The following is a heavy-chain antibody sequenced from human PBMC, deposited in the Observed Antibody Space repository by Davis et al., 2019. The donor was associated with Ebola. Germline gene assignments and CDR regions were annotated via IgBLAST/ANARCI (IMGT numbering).Heavy chain of an antibody. V-gene: IGHV3-53*05. Sequence: GGSLRLSCAASGFTVSSNYMSWVRQAPVKGLEWVSVIYSGGSTYYADSVKGRFTISRDNSKNTLYLQMNSLRAEDTALYYCAKGRGGYYYYGMDVWGQGTTVTVSS. D-gene: IGHD3-10*01. CDR1: GFTVSSNY. CDR3: AKGRGGYYYYGMDV. CDR2: IYSGGST. J-gene: IGHJ6*02.